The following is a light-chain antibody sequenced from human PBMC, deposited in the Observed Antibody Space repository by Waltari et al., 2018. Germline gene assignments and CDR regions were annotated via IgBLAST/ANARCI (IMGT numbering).Light chain of an antibody. V-gene: IGKV1-5*03. CDR1: QSISSS. CDR2: KAS. Sequence: DLQMTQSPSTLSASVGDRVTITCRASQSISSSLAWYQQKLGKAPKLLIYKASSLESGVPSRFSGSGSGTEFTLTISSLQPDDFATYYCQHYNSHSQTFGQGTKLEIK. J-gene: IGKJ2*01. CDR3: QHYNSHSQT.